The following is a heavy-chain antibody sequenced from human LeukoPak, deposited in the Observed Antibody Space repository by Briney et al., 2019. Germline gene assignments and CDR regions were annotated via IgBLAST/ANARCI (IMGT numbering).Heavy chain of an antibody. CDR1: GGPISSSY. V-gene: IGHV4-59*08. J-gene: IGHJ3*02. D-gene: IGHD2-15*01. Sequence: SETLSLTCSVSGGPISSSYWSWLRQPPGKGLEWIGYTHYSGTTNYNPSLKSRVTISVDTSKNQFSLKLSSVTAADTAVYYCVRLPGCSGGSCYRAFDIWGQGTKVTVSS. CDR2: THYSGTT. CDR3: VRLPGCSGGSCYRAFDI.